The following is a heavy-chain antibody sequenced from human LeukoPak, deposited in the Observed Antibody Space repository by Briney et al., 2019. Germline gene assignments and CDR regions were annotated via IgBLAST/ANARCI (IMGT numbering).Heavy chain of an antibody. V-gene: IGHV3-23*01. CDR3: AKAEQPQWLVAYYYYYYYMDV. Sequence: GGSLRLSCAASGFTFSSYAMSWVRQAPGKGLEWVSAISGSGGSTYYADSVKGRFTISRDNSKNTLYLQMNSLRAEDTAVYYCAKAEQPQWLVAYYYYYYYMDVWGKGTTVTVSS. D-gene: IGHD6-19*01. J-gene: IGHJ6*03. CDR1: GFTFSSYA. CDR2: ISGSGGST.